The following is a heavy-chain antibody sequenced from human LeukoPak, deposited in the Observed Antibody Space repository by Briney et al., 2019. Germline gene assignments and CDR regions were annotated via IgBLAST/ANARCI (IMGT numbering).Heavy chain of an antibody. Sequence: SETLSLTCTVSGGSISSYYWSWIRQPPGKGLEWIGYIYYSGSTNYNPSLKSRVTISVDTSKNQFSLKLSSVTAADTAVYYCAGAASSGWLYYYYYGMDVWGQGTTVTVSS. V-gene: IGHV4-59*01. D-gene: IGHD6-19*01. CDR3: AGAASSGWLYYYYYGMDV. CDR1: GGSISSYY. J-gene: IGHJ6*02. CDR2: IYYSGST.